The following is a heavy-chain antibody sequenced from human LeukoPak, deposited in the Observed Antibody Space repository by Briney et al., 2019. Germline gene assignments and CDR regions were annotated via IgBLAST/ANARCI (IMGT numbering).Heavy chain of an antibody. V-gene: IGHV3-66*01. J-gene: IGHJ4*02. Sequence: GGSLRLSCAASGFTVSSNYMSWVRQAPGKGLEWVSVIYSGGSTYYADSVKGRFTISRDNSKNTLYLQMNSLRAEDTAVYYCASSRGRDGYNYFDYWGQGTLVTASS. CDR3: ASSRGRDGYNYFDY. CDR2: IYSGGST. D-gene: IGHD5-24*01. CDR1: GFTVSSNY.